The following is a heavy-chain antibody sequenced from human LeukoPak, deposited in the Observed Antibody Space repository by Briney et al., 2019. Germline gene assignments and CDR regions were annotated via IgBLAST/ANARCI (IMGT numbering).Heavy chain of an antibody. CDR1: GYTFTSYG. Sequence: ASVKVSCKASGYTFTSYGISWVRQAPGQGLEWMGWISAYNGNTNYAQKLQGRVTMTTDTSTSTAYMDLRSLRSDDMAVYYCARGGSAYYDILKVVAGIGDYWGQGTLVTVSS. D-gene: IGHD3-9*01. CDR2: ISAYNGNT. J-gene: IGHJ4*02. V-gene: IGHV1-18*03. CDR3: ARGGSAYYDILKVVAGIGDY.